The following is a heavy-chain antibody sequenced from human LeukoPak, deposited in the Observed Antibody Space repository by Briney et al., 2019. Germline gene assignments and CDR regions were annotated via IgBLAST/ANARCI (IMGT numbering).Heavy chain of an antibody. CDR1: GYTLTELS. CDR2: FDPEDGET. V-gene: IGHV1-24*01. D-gene: IGHD3-22*01. Sequence: GASVKVSCKVSGYTLTELSMHWVRQAPGKGLEWMGGFDPEDGETIYAQKFQGRVTMTRDTSISTAYMELSRLRSDDTAVYYCARTRRGGYYDSSGYWEDFDYWGQGTLVTVSS. CDR3: ARTRRGGYYDSSGYWEDFDY. J-gene: IGHJ4*02.